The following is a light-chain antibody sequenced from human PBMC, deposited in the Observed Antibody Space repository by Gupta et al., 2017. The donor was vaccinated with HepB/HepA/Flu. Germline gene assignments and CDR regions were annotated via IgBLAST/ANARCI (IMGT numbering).Light chain of an antibody. CDR1: QTINSY. CDR3: QQSYSTPQCS. V-gene: IGKV1-39*01. CDR2: AAS. J-gene: IGKJ2*04. Sequence: DIQMTQSPSSLSASVGDRVTITCRASQTINSYLNWYQQKPGKAPKLLIYAASTLQSGVPSRFSGSGYGTDFTLTISSLQPEDFATYYCQQSYSTPQCSFGQGTKVEMK.